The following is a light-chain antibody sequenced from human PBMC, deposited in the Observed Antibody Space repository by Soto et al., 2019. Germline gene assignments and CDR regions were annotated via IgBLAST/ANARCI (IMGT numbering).Light chain of an antibody. CDR2: EVT. CDR3: ISFASSNTWV. J-gene: IGLJ3*02. CDR1: SSDVGAYKY. V-gene: IGLV2-8*01. Sequence: QSALTQPPSASGSPGQSVTISCTGTSSDVGAYKYVSWYQQHAGKAPKIVIYEVTRRPAGVPDRFSGSKSANTASLTVSGLQAEDEADYYCISFASSNTWVFGGGTKLTVL.